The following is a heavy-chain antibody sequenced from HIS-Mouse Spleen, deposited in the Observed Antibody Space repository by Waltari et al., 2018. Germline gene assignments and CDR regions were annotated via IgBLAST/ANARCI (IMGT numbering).Heavy chain of an antibody. V-gene: IGHV3-30*18. Sequence: QVQLVESGGGVVQPGRSLRLSCAPSGLPSSAYGMHWVRQAQGKGLEWVAVISYDGSNKYYADSVKGRFTISRDNSKNTLYLQMNSLRAEDTAVYYCAKDKHHAFDYWGQGTLVTVSS. CDR2: ISYDGSNK. CDR1: GLPSSAYG. CDR3: AKDKHHAFDY. J-gene: IGHJ4*02.